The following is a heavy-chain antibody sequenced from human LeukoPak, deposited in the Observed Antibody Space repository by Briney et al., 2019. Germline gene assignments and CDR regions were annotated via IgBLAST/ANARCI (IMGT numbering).Heavy chain of an antibody. V-gene: IGHV1-2*02. CDR3: ARGTIVGATGAFDI. CDR2: INPNSGGT. Sequence: ASVKVSCKASGYTFTGYYMHWVRQAPGQGLGWMGWINPNSGGTNYAQKFQGRVTMTRDTSISTAYMELSRLRSDDTAVYYCARGTIVGATGAFDIWGQGTMVAVSS. J-gene: IGHJ3*02. CDR1: GYTFTGYY. D-gene: IGHD1-26*01.